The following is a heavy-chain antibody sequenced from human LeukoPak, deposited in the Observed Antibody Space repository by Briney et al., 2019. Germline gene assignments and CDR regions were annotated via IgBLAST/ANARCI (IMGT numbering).Heavy chain of an antibody. Sequence: SGGSLRLSCAASGFTFSSYSMNWVRQAPGKGLEWVSSISSSSSYIHYADSVKGRFTISRDNAKNSLYLQMNSLRAEDTAVYYCAMQTEQDCSSTSCYGDFDYWGQGTLVTVSS. D-gene: IGHD2-2*01. V-gene: IGHV3-21*01. CDR1: GFTFSSYS. CDR2: ISSSSSYI. CDR3: AMQTEQDCSSTSCYGDFDY. J-gene: IGHJ4*02.